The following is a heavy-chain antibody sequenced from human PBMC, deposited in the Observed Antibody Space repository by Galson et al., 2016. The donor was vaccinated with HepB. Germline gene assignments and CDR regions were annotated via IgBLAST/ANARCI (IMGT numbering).Heavy chain of an antibody. D-gene: IGHD2/OR15-2a*01. CDR2: LDGSGTWQ. CDR1: GFRFSDYR. Sequence: SLRLSCAGSGFRFSDYRMNWFRRAPGKGLEWISSLDGSGTWQHSSESLKGRFTISSDNGENTLFLQMNSLRAEDTAVYYCARAYSRLGRWRLLYYFDYWGQGTLVTVSS. V-gene: IGHV3-21*01. J-gene: IGHJ4*02. CDR3: ARAYSRLGRWRLLYYFDY.